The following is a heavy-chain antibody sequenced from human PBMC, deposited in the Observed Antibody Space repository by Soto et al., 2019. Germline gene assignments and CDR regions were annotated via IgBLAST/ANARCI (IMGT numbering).Heavy chain of an antibody. CDR3: VKEYCTGGTCFDALDL. CDR1: GFIFSDYE. D-gene: IGHD2-8*02. Sequence: EAELVESGGGLVQPGGSLTLSCAASGFIFSDYEVDWVRQAPGRGPEWISYISDGGTTIYYAASVKGRFTISRDDAKKSLYLHMNNLNVDDTAIYFCVKEYCTGGTCFDALDLWGQGTVVTVSS. J-gene: IGHJ3*01. CDR2: ISDGGTTI. V-gene: IGHV3-48*03.